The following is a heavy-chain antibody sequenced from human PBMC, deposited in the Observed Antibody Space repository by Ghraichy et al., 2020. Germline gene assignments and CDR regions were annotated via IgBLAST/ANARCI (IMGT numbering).Heavy chain of an antibody. Sequence: GSLRLSCTVSGGSVSSGSYYWSWIRQPPGKGLEWIGYIYYSGSTNYNPSLKSRVTISVDTSKNQFSLKLSSVTAADTAVYYCARARYLMADIDYWAREPWSPSPQ. D-gene: IGHD2-8*01. CDR3: ARARYLMADIDY. V-gene: IGHV4-61*01. CDR2: IYYSGST. J-gene: IGHJ4*02. CDR1: GGSVSSGSYY.